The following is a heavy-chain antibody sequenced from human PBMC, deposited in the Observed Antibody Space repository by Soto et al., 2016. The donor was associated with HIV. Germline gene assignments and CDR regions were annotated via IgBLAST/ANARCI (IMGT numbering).Heavy chain of an antibody. CDR3: AKDLWAKWLRQPTMAHAFDI. CDR1: GFTFSSYA. D-gene: IGHD5-12*01. CDR2: ISGSGGST. J-gene: IGHJ3*02. Sequence: EVQLLESGGGLVQPGGSLRLSCAASGFTFSSYAMSWVRQAPGKGLEWVSAISGSGGSTYYADSVKGRFTISRDNSKSTLYLQMNSLRAEDTAVYYCAKDLWAKWLRQPTMAHAFDIWGQGTMVTVSS. V-gene: IGHV3-23*01.